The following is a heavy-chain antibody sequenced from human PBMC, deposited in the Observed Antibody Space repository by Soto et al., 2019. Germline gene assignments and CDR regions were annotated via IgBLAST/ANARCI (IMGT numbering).Heavy chain of an antibody. CDR1: GFTFSSYG. CDR3: ARDRDIVVVPADLDYYDSSGYLGLLDY. Sequence: GGSLRLSCAASGFTFSSYGMHWVRQAPGKGLEWVAVIWYDGSNKYYADSVKGRFTISRDNSKNTLYLQMNSLRAEDTAVYYCARDRDIVVVPADLDYYDSSGYLGLLDYWGQGTLVTVSS. J-gene: IGHJ4*02. V-gene: IGHV3-33*01. D-gene: IGHD2-2*01. CDR2: IWYDGSNK.